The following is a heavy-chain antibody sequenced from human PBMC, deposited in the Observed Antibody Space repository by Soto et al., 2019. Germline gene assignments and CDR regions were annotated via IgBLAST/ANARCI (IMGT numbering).Heavy chain of an antibody. Sequence: EVQLVESGGDLVQPGESLRVSCAASGFTFSNYDMNWVRQAPGKGLERVSYISSSSGTIYYADSVKGRFTTSRDNAKNALYLQMNSLRAEDTAVYYCARVPTCREGYCSSGSGHDYWGQGTLVTVSS. D-gene: IGHD2-15*01. CDR2: ISSSSGTI. CDR1: GFTFSNYD. CDR3: ARVPTCREGYCSSGSGHDY. J-gene: IGHJ4*02. V-gene: IGHV3-48*01.